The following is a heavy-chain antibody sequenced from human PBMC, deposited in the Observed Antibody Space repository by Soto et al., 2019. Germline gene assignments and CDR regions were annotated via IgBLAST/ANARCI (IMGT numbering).Heavy chain of an antibody. CDR2: ISGSGGST. V-gene: IGHV3-23*01. J-gene: IGHJ4*02. CDR3: AKESYSSGWSSSFDY. CDR1: GFNFSSYA. Sequence: GGSLRLSCAASGFNFSSYAMSWVRQAPGKGLKWVSAISGSGGSTYYADSVKGRFTISRDNSKNTLYLQMNSLRAEDTAVYYCAKESYSSGWSSSFDYWGQGTLVTVSS. D-gene: IGHD6-19*01.